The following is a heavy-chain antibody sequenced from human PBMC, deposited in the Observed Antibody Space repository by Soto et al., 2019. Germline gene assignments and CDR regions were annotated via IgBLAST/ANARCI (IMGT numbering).Heavy chain of an antibody. CDR1: GFTFSSYA. J-gene: IGHJ3*02. D-gene: IGHD3-16*02. CDR2: ISWNSGSI. Sequence: GGSLRLSCAASGFTFSSYAMHWVRQAPGKGLEWVSGISWNSGSIGYADSVKGRFTISRDNAKNSLYLQMNSLRAEDTALYYCAKEAGGIATYAFDIWGQGTMVTVSS. V-gene: IGHV3-9*01. CDR3: AKEAGGIATYAFDI.